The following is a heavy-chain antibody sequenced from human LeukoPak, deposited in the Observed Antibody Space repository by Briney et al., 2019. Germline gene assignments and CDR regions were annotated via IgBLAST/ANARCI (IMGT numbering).Heavy chain of an antibody. J-gene: IGHJ6*02. CDR2: INAGNGNT. Sequence: ASVKVSCKASGYTFTSYAMHWVRQAPGQRLEWMGWINAGNGNTKYSQKFQGRVTITADESTSTAYMELSSLRSEDTAVYYCARDRNIGMDVWGQGTTVTVSS. V-gene: IGHV1-3*01. D-gene: IGHD1/OR15-1a*01. CDR3: ARDRNIGMDV. CDR1: GYTFTSYA.